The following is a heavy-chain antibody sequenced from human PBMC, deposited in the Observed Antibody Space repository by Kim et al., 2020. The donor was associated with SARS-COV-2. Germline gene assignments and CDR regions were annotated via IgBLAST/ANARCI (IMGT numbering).Heavy chain of an antibody. D-gene: IGHD1-1*01. J-gene: IGHJ4*02. Sequence: ESVKGRLTISRDNAKNSLYLQMNSLRAEDTALYYCAKDMGPSSLESNLDYWGQGTLVTVSS. V-gene: IGHV3-9*01. CDR3: AKDMGPSSLESNLDY.